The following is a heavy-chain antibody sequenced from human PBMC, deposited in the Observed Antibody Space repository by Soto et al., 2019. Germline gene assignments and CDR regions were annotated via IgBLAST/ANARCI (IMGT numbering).Heavy chain of an antibody. D-gene: IGHD1-26*01. CDR3: ARDQGATTFYYYYGMDV. CDR2: IYYSGST. CDR1: GGSISSYY. V-gene: IGHV4-59*01. Sequence: KPSETLSLTCTVSGGSISSYYWSWIRQPPGKGLEWIGYIYYSGSTNYNPSLKSRVTISVDTSKNQFSLKLSSVTAADTAVYYCARDQGATTFYYYYGMDVWGQGTKVTVYS. J-gene: IGHJ6*02.